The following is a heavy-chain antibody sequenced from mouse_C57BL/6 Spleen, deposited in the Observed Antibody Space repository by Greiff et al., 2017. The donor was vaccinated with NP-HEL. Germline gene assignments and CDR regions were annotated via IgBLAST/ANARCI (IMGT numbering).Heavy chain of an antibody. J-gene: IGHJ2*01. V-gene: IGHV1-52*01. CDR1: GYTFTSYW. Sequence: QVQLQQPGAELVRPGSSVKLSCKASGYTFTSYWMHWVKQRPIQGLEWIGNIDPSDSETHYNQKFKDKATLTVDKSSSTAYMQLSSLTSEDSAVYYCAREGYDYDDGDYFDYWGQGTTLTVSA. CDR3: AREGYDYDDGDYFDY. D-gene: IGHD2-4*01. CDR2: IDPSDSET.